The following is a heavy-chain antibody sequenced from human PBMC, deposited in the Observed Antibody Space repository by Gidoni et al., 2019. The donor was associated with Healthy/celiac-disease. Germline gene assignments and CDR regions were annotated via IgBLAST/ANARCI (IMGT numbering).Heavy chain of an antibody. D-gene: IGHD3-22*01. CDR3: ARVGDDSSVIDY. J-gene: IGHJ4*02. Sequence: QVQLQGSGPGLVKPSQTLSLTCTVSGGSISRGGYYWSWIRQHPGKGLEWIGYIYYSGSTYYNPSLNSRVTISVDTSKNQFSLKLSSVTAADTAVYYCARVGDDSSVIDYWGQGTLVTVSS. CDR2: IYYSGST. V-gene: IGHV4-31*03. CDR1: GGSISRGGYY.